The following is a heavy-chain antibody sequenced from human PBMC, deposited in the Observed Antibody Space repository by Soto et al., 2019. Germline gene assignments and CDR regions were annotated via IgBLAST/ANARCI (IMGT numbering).Heavy chain of an antibody. Sequence: PSETLSLTCTVSGGSISSGDYYWSWIRQPPGKGLEWIGYIYYSGSTYYNPSLKSRVTISVDNAKNTLYLQMNSLRAEDTAVYYCASGGSSLNFDSWGQGTLVTVSS. J-gene: IGHJ4*02. CDR3: ASGGSSLNFDS. CDR1: GGSISSGDYY. V-gene: IGHV4-30-4*01. CDR2: IYYSGST. D-gene: IGHD6-6*01.